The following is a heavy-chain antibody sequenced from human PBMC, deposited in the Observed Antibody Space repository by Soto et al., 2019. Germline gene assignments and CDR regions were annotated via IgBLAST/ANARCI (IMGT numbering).Heavy chain of an antibody. CDR3: ARSPDSSGYYPRWYYYGMDV. CDR1: GGSISSSNG. J-gene: IGHJ6*02. CDR2: IYHSGST. Sequence: SETLSLTCAVSGGSISSSNGWSWVRQPPGKGLDWIGEIYHSGSTNYNPSLKSRVTISVDKSKNQFSLKLSSVTAADTAVYYCARSPDSSGYYPRWYYYGMDVWGQGTTVTVSS. D-gene: IGHD3-22*01. V-gene: IGHV4-4*02.